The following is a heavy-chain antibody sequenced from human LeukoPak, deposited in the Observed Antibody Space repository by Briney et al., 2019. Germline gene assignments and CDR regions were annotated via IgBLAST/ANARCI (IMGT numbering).Heavy chain of an antibody. CDR2: ISSSSSTI. CDR3: ARDDSPSGYNYLH. Sequence: GGSLRLSCAASGFTFSSYSMNWVCQAPGKGLEWVSYISSSSSTIYYADSVKGRFTISRDNAKNSLYLQMNSLRAEDAAVYYCARDDSPSGYNYLHWGQGTLVTVSS. CDR1: GFTFSSYS. J-gene: IGHJ4*02. D-gene: IGHD5-24*01. V-gene: IGHV3-48*04.